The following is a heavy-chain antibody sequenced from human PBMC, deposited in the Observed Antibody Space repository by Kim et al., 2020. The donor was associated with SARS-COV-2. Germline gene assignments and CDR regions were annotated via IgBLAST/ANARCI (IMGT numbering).Heavy chain of an antibody. J-gene: IGHJ3*02. V-gene: IGHV1-46*01. D-gene: IGHD6-19*01. CDR3: ARPLPGIAVAGTSLDAFDI. Sequence: GRVTMTRDTSTSTVYMELSSLRSEDTAVYYCARPLPGIAVAGTSLDAFDIWGQGTMVTVSS.